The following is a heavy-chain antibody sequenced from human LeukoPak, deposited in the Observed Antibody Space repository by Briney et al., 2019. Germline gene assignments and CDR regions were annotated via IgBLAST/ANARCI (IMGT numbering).Heavy chain of an antibody. V-gene: IGHV3-23*01. Sequence: PAGGSLRLSCAASGFTFSSYSMNWVRQAPGKGLEWVSDISGSGSNTYYADSVKGRFTISRDNSKNTLYLQMNSLRVEDTAVYYCAKKYSTGLDPWGQGTLVTVSS. D-gene: IGHD1-26*01. CDR3: AKKYSTGLDP. J-gene: IGHJ5*02. CDR2: ISGSGSNT. CDR1: GFTFSSYS.